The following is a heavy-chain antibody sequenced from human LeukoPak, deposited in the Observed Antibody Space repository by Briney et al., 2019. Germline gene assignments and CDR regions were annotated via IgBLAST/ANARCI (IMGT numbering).Heavy chain of an antibody. V-gene: IGHV1-69*02. Sequence: GASVKVSCKASGGTFSSYTISWVRQAPGKGLEWMGRIIPILGIANYAQKFQGRVTITADKSTSTAYMELSSLRSEDTAVYYCARAGSSSSDYYYGMDVWGQGTTVTVSS. J-gene: IGHJ6*02. D-gene: IGHD6-6*01. CDR2: IIPILGIA. CDR1: GGTFSSYT. CDR3: ARAGSSSSDYYYGMDV.